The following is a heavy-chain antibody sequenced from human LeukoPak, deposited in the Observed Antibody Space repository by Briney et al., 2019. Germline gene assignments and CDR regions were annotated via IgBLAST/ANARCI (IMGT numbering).Heavy chain of an antibody. CDR2: ISSSSSTI. CDR3: ARAYSSSWYLYYYYMDV. J-gene: IGHJ6*03. Sequence: GGSLRLSCAASGFTFSSYSMNWVRQAPGKGLEWVSYISSSSSTIYYADSVKGRFTISRDNAKNSLYLQMNSLRAEDTAVYYCARAYSSSWYLYYYYMDVWGKGTTVTVSS. V-gene: IGHV3-48*01. D-gene: IGHD6-13*01. CDR1: GFTFSSYS.